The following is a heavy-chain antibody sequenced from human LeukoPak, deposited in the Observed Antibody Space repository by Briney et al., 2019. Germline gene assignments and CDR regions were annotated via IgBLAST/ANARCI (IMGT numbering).Heavy chain of an antibody. CDR2: IIPIFGTA. D-gene: IGHD3-10*01. Sequence: ASVKVSCKASGGTFSSYAISWVRQAPGQGLEWMGGIIPIFGTANYAQKFQGRVTITTDESTSTAYMELSSLRSEDTAVYYCARGLLLWFGDPHAFDIWGQGTMVTVSS. CDR3: ARGLLLWFGDPHAFDI. V-gene: IGHV1-69*05. J-gene: IGHJ3*02. CDR1: GGTFSSYA.